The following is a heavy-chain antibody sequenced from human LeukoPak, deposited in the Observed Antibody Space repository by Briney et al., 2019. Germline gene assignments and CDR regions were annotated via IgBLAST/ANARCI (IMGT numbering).Heavy chain of an antibody. Sequence: SETLSLTCTVSGGSISIISSSTYYWGWIRQAPGKGLEWIGSVYYGENSHYNPSLKSRATLSVDTSNNQFSLKLTSVTAADAAVYFCARQLPTAAADTRGYFDYWGQGTVVTVSS. V-gene: IGHV4-39*01. CDR1: GGSISIISSSTYY. CDR2: VYYGENS. CDR3: ARQLPTAAADTRGYFDY. J-gene: IGHJ4*02. D-gene: IGHD6-25*01.